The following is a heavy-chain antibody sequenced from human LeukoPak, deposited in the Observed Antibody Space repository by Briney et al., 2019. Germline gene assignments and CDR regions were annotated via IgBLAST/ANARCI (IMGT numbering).Heavy chain of an antibody. CDR1: GGSISSGGYY. Sequence: SQTLSLTCTVSGGSISSGGYYWSWICQHPGKGLEWIGYIYYSGSTYYNPSLKSRVTISVDTSKNQFSLKLSSVTAADTAVYYCASGRGQEYYFDYWGQGTLVSVSS. D-gene: IGHD1-26*01. J-gene: IGHJ4*02. V-gene: IGHV4-31*03. CDR3: ASGRGQEYYFDY. CDR2: IYYSGST.